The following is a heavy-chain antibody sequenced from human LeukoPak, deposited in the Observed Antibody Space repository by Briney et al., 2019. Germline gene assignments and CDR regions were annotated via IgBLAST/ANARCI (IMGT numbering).Heavy chain of an antibody. V-gene: IGHV3-48*01. CDR2: ISSSGSTI. CDR3: ASSSSRLFDY. Sequence: GGSVRLSCAASAFTFSTYSMNWVRQAPGKGLEWVSYISSSGSTIYYADSVKGRFTISRDNAKNSLYLQMNSLRAEDAAVYYCASSSSRLFDYWGQGTLVTVSS. J-gene: IGHJ4*02. CDR1: AFTFSTYS. D-gene: IGHD6-13*01.